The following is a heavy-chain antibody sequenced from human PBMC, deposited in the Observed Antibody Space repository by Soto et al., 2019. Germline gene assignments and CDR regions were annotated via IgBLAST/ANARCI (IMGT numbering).Heavy chain of an antibody. Sequence: QVQLVQSGAEVKKPGSSVKVSCKASGGTFSSYAISWVRQAPGQGLEWMGGIIPIFGTADYAQKFQGSVTITADDSTSTASVELSSLRSEDTAVYYCAKNPENYYYGMDVWGQGTTVTVSS. J-gene: IGHJ6*02. CDR3: AKNPENYYYGMDV. V-gene: IGHV1-69*12. CDR1: GGTFSSYA. CDR2: IIPIFGTA.